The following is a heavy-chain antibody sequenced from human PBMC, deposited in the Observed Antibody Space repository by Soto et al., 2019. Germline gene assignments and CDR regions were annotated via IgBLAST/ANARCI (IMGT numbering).Heavy chain of an antibody. CDR3: ARGLDGSGSYYWFDP. D-gene: IGHD3-10*01. CDR1: GYTFTSYD. Sequence: ASVKVSCKASGYTFTSYDINWVRQATGQGLEWMGWMNPNSGNTGYAQKFQGRVTMTRDTSISTAYMELSSLRSEDTAVYYCARGLDGSGSYYWFDPWGQGTLVTVSS. J-gene: IGHJ5*02. CDR2: MNPNSGNT. V-gene: IGHV1-8*01.